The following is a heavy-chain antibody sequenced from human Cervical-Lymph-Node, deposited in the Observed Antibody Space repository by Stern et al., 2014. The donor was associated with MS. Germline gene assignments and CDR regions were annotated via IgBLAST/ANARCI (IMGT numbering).Heavy chain of an antibody. V-gene: IGHV4-59*01. Sequence: VQLLQSGPGLVKPSETLSLTCTISGGSFSTYYWTWIRRPPGKGLESIGYISGSGNTNYNPSLKSRLTMSLDASTNQISLNLTSVTAADTAIYYCARATGAATAVLYWGQGALVTISS. D-gene: IGHD1-14*01. CDR1: GGSFSTYY. J-gene: IGHJ4*02. CDR3: ARATGAATAVLY. CDR2: ISGSGNT.